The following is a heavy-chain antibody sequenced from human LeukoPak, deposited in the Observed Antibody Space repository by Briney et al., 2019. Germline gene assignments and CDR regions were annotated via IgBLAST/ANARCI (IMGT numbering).Heavy chain of an antibody. Sequence: SETLSLTCTVSGGSIGSYYWSWIRQPPGKGLEWIGYIYYSGSTNYNPSLKSRVTISVDTSKNQFSLKLSSVTPDDTAVYYCARDVGATRIGWVWFDPWGQGTQVTVSS. D-gene: IGHD1-26*01. CDR3: ARDVGATRIGWVWFDP. CDR1: GGSIGSYY. CDR2: IYYSGST. V-gene: IGHV4-59*12. J-gene: IGHJ5*02.